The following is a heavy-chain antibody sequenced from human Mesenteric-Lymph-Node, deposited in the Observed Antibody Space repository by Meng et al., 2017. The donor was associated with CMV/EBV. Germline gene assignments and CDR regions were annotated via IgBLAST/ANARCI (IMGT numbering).Heavy chain of an antibody. J-gene: IGHJ4*02. CDR2: INPNSGGT. CDR1: GYTFTAYY. D-gene: IGHD5-24*01. V-gene: IGHV1-2*02. Sequence: ASVKVSCKASGYTFTAYYIHWVRQAPGQGLEWMGWINPNSGGTNYAQRFQGRVTMTRDTSINTAYMELSRLRSDDTAVYYCARVGSRDGYNPGGYWGQGTLVTVSS. CDR3: ARVGSRDGYNPGGY.